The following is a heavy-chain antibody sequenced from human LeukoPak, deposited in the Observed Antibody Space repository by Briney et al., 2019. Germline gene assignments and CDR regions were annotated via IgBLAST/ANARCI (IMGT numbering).Heavy chain of an antibody. V-gene: IGHV4-39*07. CDR1: GGSISSSSYY. CDR3: ARVPYCSSTSCYFRPYYMDV. CDR2: IYYSGST. Sequence: PSETLSLTCTVSGGSISSSSYYWGWIRQPPGKGLEWIGSIYYSGSTYYNPSLKSRVTISVDTSKNQFSLKLSSVTAADTAVYYCARVPYCSSTSCYFRPYYMDVWGKGTTVTVSS. J-gene: IGHJ6*03. D-gene: IGHD2-2*01.